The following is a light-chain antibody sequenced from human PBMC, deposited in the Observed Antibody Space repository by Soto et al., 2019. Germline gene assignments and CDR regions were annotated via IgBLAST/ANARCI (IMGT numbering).Light chain of an antibody. CDR1: SSDIGNYNY. CDR3: SSYTSTSTYV. CDR2: DVS. J-gene: IGLJ1*01. Sequence: QSALTQPDSVSGSPGQSVAISCTAASSDIGNYNYVSWYQQRPGKVPKLIIHDVSDRPSGVSDRFSGSKSGNTASPTISGLQAEDEADYYCSSYTSTSTYVFGTGTKVTVL. V-gene: IGLV2-14*03.